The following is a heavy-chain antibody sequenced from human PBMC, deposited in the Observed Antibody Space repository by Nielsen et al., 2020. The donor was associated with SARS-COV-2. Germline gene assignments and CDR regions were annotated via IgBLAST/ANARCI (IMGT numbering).Heavy chain of an antibody. D-gene: IGHD5-24*01. CDR2: ISSSGSYT. CDR3: AREGRKLPLDY. Sequence: GESLKISCAASGFMVSDSYMSWIRQTPGKGLEWISYISSSGSYTNYADSVKGRFTISRDNARNSVYLQMNSLRAEDTAVYYCAREGRKLPLDYWGQGTLVTVSS. V-gene: IGHV3-11*05. J-gene: IGHJ4*02. CDR1: GFMVSDSY.